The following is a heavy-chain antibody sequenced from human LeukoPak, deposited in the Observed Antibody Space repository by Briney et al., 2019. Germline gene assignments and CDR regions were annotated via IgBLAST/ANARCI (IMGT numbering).Heavy chain of an antibody. J-gene: IGHJ5*01. CDR3: ARDLAWGYCDPGHCDSTNWYTEDWLDF. CDR2: ISGYNDNT. Sequence: GASVKVSCKASGYTFSSYGISWVRQAPGQGLEWMGWISGYNDNTNYAQKFQGRVTMTTDTSTRTAYMEVRSLRFDDTATYYCARDLAWGYCDPGHCDSTNWYTEDWLDFWGQGTLVSVSS. V-gene: IGHV1-18*01. D-gene: IGHD2-2*02. CDR1: GYTFSSYG.